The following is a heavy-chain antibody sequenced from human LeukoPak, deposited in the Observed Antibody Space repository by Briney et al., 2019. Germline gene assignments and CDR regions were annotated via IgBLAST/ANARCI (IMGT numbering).Heavy chain of an antibody. V-gene: IGHV1-2*02. Sequence: ASVKVSCKASGYTFTGYYMYWVRQAPGQGLEWMGFINPNTGGTIYAQKFQARVTMTRDTSISTAYMELRGLISDDTAVYYCARRYDFWSGYPTAFDHWGQGTLVTVSS. CDR1: GYTFTGYY. CDR2: INPNTGGT. D-gene: IGHD3-3*01. J-gene: IGHJ4*02. CDR3: ARRYDFWSGYPTAFDH.